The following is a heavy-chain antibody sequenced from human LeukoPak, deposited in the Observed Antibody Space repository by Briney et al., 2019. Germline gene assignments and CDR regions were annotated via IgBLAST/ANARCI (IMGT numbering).Heavy chain of an antibody. J-gene: IGHJ6*03. V-gene: IGHV4-39*07. D-gene: IGHD3-16*01. CDR2: IYWSGIT. CDR3: ARETSQKGAHYMDV. CDR1: GGSISSTSSF. Sequence: SETLSLTCTVSGGSISSTSSFWGWIRQPPGKGLEYIGSIYWSGITYYNPSLKSRLTISIDTSNNKFSLKLSSVTAADTAVYYCARETSQKGAHYMDVWGKGTTVTISS.